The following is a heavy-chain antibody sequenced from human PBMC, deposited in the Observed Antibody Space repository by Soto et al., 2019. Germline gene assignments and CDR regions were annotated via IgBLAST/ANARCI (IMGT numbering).Heavy chain of an antibody. Sequence: SETLSLTCAVYGGSFSCYYWSWIRQPPGKGLEWIGEINHSGSTNYNPSLKSRVTISVDTSKNQFSLKLSSVTAADTAVYYCARERRYGGNLRYFYYGMDVWGQGTTVTVSS. D-gene: IGHD2-21*02. CDR1: GGSFSCYY. CDR2: INHSGST. V-gene: IGHV4-34*01. CDR3: ARERRYGGNLRYFYYGMDV. J-gene: IGHJ6*02.